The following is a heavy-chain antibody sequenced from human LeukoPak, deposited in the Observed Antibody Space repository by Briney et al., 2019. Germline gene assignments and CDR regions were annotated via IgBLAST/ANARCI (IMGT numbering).Heavy chain of an antibody. CDR2: IIPIFGTA. Sequence: SVKVSCKASGGTFSSYAISWVRQAPGRGLEWMGGIIPIFGTANYAQKFQGRVTITADESTSTAYMELSSLRSEDTAVYYCARGISDYYDSSGYYYGGFDYWGQGTLVTVSS. J-gene: IGHJ4*02. CDR1: GGTFSSYA. D-gene: IGHD3-22*01. CDR3: ARGISDYYDSSGYYYGGFDY. V-gene: IGHV1-69*13.